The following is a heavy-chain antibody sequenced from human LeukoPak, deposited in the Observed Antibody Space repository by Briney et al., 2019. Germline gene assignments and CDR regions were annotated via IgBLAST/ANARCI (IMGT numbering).Heavy chain of an antibody. Sequence: GGSLRLSYAASGFTFSSYSMNWVRQAPGKGLEWVSSISSSSSYIYYADSVKGRFTISRDNAKNSLYLQMNSLRAEDTAVYYCARDHYDSSGHFDYWGQGTLVTVSS. J-gene: IGHJ4*02. CDR2: ISSSSSYI. CDR3: ARDHYDSSGHFDY. D-gene: IGHD3-22*01. V-gene: IGHV3-21*01. CDR1: GFTFSSYS.